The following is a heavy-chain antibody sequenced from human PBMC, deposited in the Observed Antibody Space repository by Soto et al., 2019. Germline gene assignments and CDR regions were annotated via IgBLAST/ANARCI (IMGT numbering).Heavy chain of an antibody. CDR2: MYHSGST. V-gene: IGHV4-30-2*01. D-gene: IGHD1-1*01. J-gene: IGHJ4*02. CDR1: GGSLSSGGYS. CDR3: AHRQLYNGAWNEGTFDY. Sequence: SDTLSLTCAVSGGSLSSGGYSWSWIRQPPGKGLEWIGYMYHSGSTYYNPSLKSRVTISIDRSKNQFSLKLSSVTAADTATYYCAHRQLYNGAWNEGTFDYWGQGALVTVSS.